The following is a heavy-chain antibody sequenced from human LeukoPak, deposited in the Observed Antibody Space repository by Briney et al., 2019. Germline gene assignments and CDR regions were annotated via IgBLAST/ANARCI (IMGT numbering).Heavy chain of an antibody. V-gene: IGHV1-69*06. D-gene: IGHD4-17*01. CDR1: GGTFGSYA. CDR2: IIPIFGTA. CDR3: ASNYGDYAYYYYYYMDV. J-gene: IGHJ6*03. Sequence: SVKVSCKASGGTFGSYAISWVRQAPGQGLEWMGGIIPIFGTANYAQKFQGRVTITADKSTSTAYMELSSLRSEDTAVYYCASNYGDYAYYYYYYMDVWGKGTTVTVSS.